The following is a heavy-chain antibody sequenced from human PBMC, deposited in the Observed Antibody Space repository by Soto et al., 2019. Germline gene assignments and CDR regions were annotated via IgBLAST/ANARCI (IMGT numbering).Heavy chain of an antibody. CDR1: GCTFTSYG. J-gene: IGHJ5*02. D-gene: IGHD6-13*01. Sequence: ASVKVSCKASGCTFTSYGISWVRQAPGQGLEWMGWISAYNGNTNYAQKLQGRVTMTTDTSTSTAYMELRSLRSDDTAVYYCARLPTSRPESNWFDPWGQGTLVTVSS. V-gene: IGHV1-18*01. CDR3: ARLPTSRPESNWFDP. CDR2: ISAYNGNT.